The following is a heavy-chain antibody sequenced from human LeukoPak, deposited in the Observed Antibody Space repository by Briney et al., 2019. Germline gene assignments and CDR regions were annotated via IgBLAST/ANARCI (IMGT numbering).Heavy chain of an antibody. CDR3: ARVGSGWYGAPYYFDY. CDR1: GGSISSYY. Sequence: SETLSLTCTVSGGSISSYYWSWIRQPPGKGLEWIGYIYYSGSTNYNPSLKSRVTISVDTSKNQSSLKLSSVTAADTAVYYCARVGSGWYGAPYYFDYWGQGTLVSVSS. CDR2: IYYSGST. V-gene: IGHV4-59*01. D-gene: IGHD6-19*01. J-gene: IGHJ4*02.